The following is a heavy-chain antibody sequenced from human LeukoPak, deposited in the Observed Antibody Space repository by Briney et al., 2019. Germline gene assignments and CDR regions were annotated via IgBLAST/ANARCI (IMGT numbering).Heavy chain of an antibody. J-gene: IGHJ6*03. CDR2: IYYSGST. CDR3: AKNNYGDYGVYYYYYMDV. V-gene: IGHV4-61*01. CDR1: GYSISSGYY. Sequence: SETLSLTCAVSGYSISSGYYWGWIRQPPGKGLEWIGYIYYSGSTNYNPSLKSRVTISVDTSKNQFSLKLNSVTAADTAVYYCAKNNYGDYGVYYYYYMDVWGKGTTVTVSS. D-gene: IGHD4-17*01.